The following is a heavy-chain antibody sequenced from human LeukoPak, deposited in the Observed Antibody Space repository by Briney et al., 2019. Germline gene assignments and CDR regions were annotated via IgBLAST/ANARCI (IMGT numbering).Heavy chain of an antibody. D-gene: IGHD2-15*01. CDR2: MNPNSGNT. J-gene: IGHJ6*03. V-gene: IGHV1-8*01. CDR3: ARGPYCSGGSCYGVGYYYYMDV. Sequence: ASVKVSCKASGYTFTSYDINWVRQATGQGLEWMGWMNPNSGNTGYAQKFQGRVTMTRNTSISTAYMEQSSLRSEDTAVYYCARGPYCSGGSCYGVGYYYYMDVWGKGTTVTVSS. CDR1: GYTFTSYD.